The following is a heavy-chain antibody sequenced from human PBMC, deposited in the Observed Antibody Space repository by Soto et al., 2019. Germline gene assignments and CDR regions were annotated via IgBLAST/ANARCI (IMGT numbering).Heavy chain of an antibody. D-gene: IGHD4-4*01. CDR1: GFTFRTYP. V-gene: IGHV3-23*01. CDR3: VRPPVITASYYYYDMDV. J-gene: IGHJ6*02. CDR2: ISGSGIST. Sequence: GSLRLSCAASGFTFRTYPMRWVRQAPGKGLEWGSGISGSGISTYYTDSVKGRFNIPRDNYKHTLFLQMNSLRDEDTAVYYCVRPPVITASYYYYDMDVWGQGTTVTVSS.